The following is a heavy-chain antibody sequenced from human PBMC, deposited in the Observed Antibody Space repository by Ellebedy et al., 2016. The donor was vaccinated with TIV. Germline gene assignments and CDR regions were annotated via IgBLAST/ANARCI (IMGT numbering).Heavy chain of an antibody. Sequence: AASVKVSCKASGYTFTAYAMTWVRQAPGQGLEWMGWINTGTGNPTYAQDFTGRFVFSLDTSVNTAYLQINSLKAEDTAVHYCARISQFSNDNFWGQGTLVTVSS. V-gene: IGHV7-4-1*02. J-gene: IGHJ4*02. CDR2: INTGTGNP. CDR3: ARISQFSNDNF. CDR1: GYTFTAYA. D-gene: IGHD3-9*01.